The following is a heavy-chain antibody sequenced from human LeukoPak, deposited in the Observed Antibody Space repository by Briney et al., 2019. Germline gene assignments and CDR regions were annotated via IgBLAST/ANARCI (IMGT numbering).Heavy chain of an antibody. CDR1: GFTFSSYA. V-gene: IGHV3-30*04. D-gene: IGHD1-26*01. CDR2: ISYDGSNK. Sequence: GGSLRLSCAASGFTFSSYAMHWVRQAPGKGLEWVAVISYDGSNKYYADSVKGRFTISRDNSKNTLYLQMNSLRAEDTAVYYCARDLGPGVLPGAIDYWGQGTLVTVSS. CDR3: ARDLGPGVLPGAIDY. J-gene: IGHJ4*02.